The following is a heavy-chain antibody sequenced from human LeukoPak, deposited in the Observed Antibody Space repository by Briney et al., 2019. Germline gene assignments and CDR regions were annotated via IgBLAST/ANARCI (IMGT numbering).Heavy chain of an antibody. CDR2: IKEDGSEK. CDR1: GFTFSSYW. D-gene: IGHD2/OR15-2a*01. V-gene: IGHV3-7*03. J-gene: IGHJ3*02. CDR3: ARGRFLLSAFNI. Sequence: GGSLRLSCAASGFTFSSYWMSWVRQAPGKGREWVAIIKEDGSEKYYVDSVKGRFTISRDNAKNSLYLQLNSLRAEDTAVYYCARGRFLLSAFNIWGQGTMVTVSS.